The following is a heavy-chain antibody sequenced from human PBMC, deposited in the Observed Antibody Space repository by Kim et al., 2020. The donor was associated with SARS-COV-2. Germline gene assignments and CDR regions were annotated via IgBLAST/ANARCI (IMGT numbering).Heavy chain of an antibody. D-gene: IGHD3-22*01. V-gene: IGHV4-38-2*02. CDR1: GYSISSGYY. J-gene: IGHJ4*02. Sequence: SETLSLTCTVSGYSISSGYYWGWIRQPPGKGLEWIGSIYHSGSTYYNPSLKSRVTISVDTSKNQFSLKLSSVTAADTAVYYCARDGGEYYYDSSGYFPFDYWGQGTLVTVSS. CDR3: ARDGGEYYYDSSGYFPFDY. CDR2: IYHSGST.